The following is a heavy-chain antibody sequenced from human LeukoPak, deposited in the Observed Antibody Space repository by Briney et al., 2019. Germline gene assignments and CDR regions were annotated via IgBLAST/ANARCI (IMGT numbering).Heavy chain of an antibody. J-gene: IGHJ5*02. CDR3: ARDLRYFDWLFRFDP. CDR2: ISYDGSNK. V-gene: IGHV3-30-3*01. D-gene: IGHD3-9*01. Sequence: SGGSLRLSCAASGFTFSSYAMHWVRQAPGKGLEWVAAISYDGSNKYYADSVKGRFTISRDNSKNTLYLQMNSLRAEDTAVYYCARDLRYFDWLFRFDPWGQGTLVTVSS. CDR1: GFTFSSYA.